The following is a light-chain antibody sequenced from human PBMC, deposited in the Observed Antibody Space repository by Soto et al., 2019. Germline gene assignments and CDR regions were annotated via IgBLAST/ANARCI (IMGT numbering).Light chain of an antibody. CDR1: SSNIGSNT. V-gene: IGLV1-44*01. J-gene: IGLJ1*01. CDR2: SNN. CDR3: AAWDDSLNGPGYV. Sequence: QSVLTQPPSASGTPGQRVTISCSGSSSNIGSNTVNWYQQLPGTAPKLLIYSNNQRPPGVPDRFSGSKSGTSASLAISGLQSEDEADYYCAAWDDSLNGPGYVFGHRTKLTV.